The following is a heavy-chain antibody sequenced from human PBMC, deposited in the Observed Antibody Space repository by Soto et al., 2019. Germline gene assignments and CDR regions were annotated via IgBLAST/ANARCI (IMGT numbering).Heavy chain of an antibody. J-gene: IGHJ5*02. CDR3: ARGYFDSGHGYDL. CDR1: GHLFNNHW. D-gene: IGHD3-10*01. V-gene: IGHV5-51*01. CDR2: IFTRDSET. Sequence: PGEYLKISCKGPGHLFNNHWIGWVRQTPGKGLEWIGLIFTRDSETKTSPSFQGHVSFSVDNSINTVYLQWTSLKTTDTGIYFCARGYFDSGHGYDLWGQGTLVTVSS.